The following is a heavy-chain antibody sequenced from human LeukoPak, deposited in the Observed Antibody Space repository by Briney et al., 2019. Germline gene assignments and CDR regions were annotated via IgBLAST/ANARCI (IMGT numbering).Heavy chain of an antibody. V-gene: IGHV3-74*01. D-gene: IGHD3-22*01. CDR1: GFTFSSYW. J-gene: IGHJ3*02. CDR3: AKEGYYELIDAFDI. Sequence: PGGSLRLSCAASGFTFSSYWMHWVRQVPGKGLMWVSRIKSDGSSANYADSVKGRFTISRDNAKNTLYLQMNSLRAEDTAVYYCAKEGYYELIDAFDIWGQGTMVTVSS. CDR2: IKSDGSSA.